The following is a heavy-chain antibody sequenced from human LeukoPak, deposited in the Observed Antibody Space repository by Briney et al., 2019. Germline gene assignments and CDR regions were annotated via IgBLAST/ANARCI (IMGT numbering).Heavy chain of an antibody. J-gene: IGHJ5*02. CDR3: ARGLIRYFDWLLTNWFDP. Sequence: SETLSLTCAVYGGSFSGYYWSWIRQPPGKGLEWIGEINHSGSTNYNPSLKSRVTISVDTSKNQFSLKLSSVTAADTAAYYCARGLIRYFDWLLTNWFDPWGQGTLVTVSS. D-gene: IGHD3-9*01. CDR1: GGSFSGYY. CDR2: INHSGST. V-gene: IGHV4-34*01.